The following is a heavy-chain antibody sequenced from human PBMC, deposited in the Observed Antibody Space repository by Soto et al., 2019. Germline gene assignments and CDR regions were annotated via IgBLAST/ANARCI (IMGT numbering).Heavy chain of an antibody. CDR3: ARPKIPRTPRGFDI. Sequence: QVQLVESGGGVVQPGWSLRLSCAASGFTFSDSAMHWVRQGPGKGLEWVAVISYDGTKKYYADSLQGRFTISRDSSRDTLYLQMNSLRVEDTAFYYCARPKIPRTPRGFDIWGHGTMVTVSS. V-gene: IGHV3-30-3*01. D-gene: IGHD2-21*01. CDR2: ISYDGTKK. J-gene: IGHJ3*02. CDR1: GFTFSDSA.